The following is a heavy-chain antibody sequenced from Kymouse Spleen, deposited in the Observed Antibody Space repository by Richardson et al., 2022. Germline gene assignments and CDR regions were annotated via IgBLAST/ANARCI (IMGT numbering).Heavy chain of an antibody. CDR3: AREGRGITGTTWFDP. J-gene: IGHJ5*02. V-gene: IGHV3-7*01. CDR1: GFTFSSYW. CDR2: IKQDGSEK. D-gene: IGHD1-7*01. Sequence: EVQLVESGGGLVQPGGSLRLSCAASGFTFSSYWMSWVRQAPGKGLEWVANIKQDGSEKYYVDSVKGRFTISRDNAKNSLYLQMNSLRAEDTAVYYCAREGRGITGTTWFDPWGQGTLVTVSS.